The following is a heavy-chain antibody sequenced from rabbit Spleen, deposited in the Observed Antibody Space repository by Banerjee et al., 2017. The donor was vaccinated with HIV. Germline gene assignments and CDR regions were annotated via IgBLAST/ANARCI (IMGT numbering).Heavy chain of an antibody. CDR3: VRGASSSGYYNL. CDR2: IDPLFSNT. D-gene: IGHD1-1*01. V-gene: IGHV1S47*01. CDR1: GFDFSGYG. Sequence: QEQLVESGGGLVQPGGSLKLSCKASGFDFSGYGVSWVRQAPGKGLEWIGYIDPLFSNTYYASWVNGRFTISSHNAQNTLYLQLNSLTVADTATYFCVRGASSSGYYNLWGQGTLVTVS. J-gene: IGHJ4*01.